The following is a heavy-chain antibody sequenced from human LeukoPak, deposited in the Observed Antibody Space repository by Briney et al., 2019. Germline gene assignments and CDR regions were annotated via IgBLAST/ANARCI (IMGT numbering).Heavy chain of an antibody. V-gene: IGHV4-59*01. CDR2: IYYSGST. J-gene: IGHJ4*02. CDR1: GDSFTSYH. CDR3: AGGGDGRGFDY. Sequence: PSETLSLTCTVSGDSFTSYHWSWIRQPPGKGLEWIGYIYYSGSTNYNPSLKSRVTITLDTSKNQFCLKLRSVTAADTAVYYCAGGGDGRGFDYWGQGTLVTVSS. D-gene: IGHD3-16*01.